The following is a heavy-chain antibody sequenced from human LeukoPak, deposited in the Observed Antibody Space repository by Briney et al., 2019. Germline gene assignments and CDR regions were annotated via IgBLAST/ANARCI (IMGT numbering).Heavy chain of an antibody. CDR1: GFSFSNYS. V-gene: IGHV3-48*04. Sequence: PGGTLRLSCAASGFSFSNYSMNWVRQAPGKGLEWVSYISHTSTTIYYADSVKGRFTISRDNAKNSLYLQMNSLRAEDTAVYYCARTRVDTTTFDYFDYWGQGTLVTVSS. D-gene: IGHD4-11*01. CDR2: ISHTSTTI. CDR3: ARTRVDTTTFDYFDY. J-gene: IGHJ4*02.